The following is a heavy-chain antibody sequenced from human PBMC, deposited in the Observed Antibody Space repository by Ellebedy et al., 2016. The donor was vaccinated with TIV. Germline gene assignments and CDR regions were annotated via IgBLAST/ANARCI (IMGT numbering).Heavy chain of an antibody. Sequence: GESLKISCAASGFTFSSYSMNWVRQAPGKGLEWVSSISSSSSYIYYADSVKGRFTISRDNAKNSLYLQMNSLRAEDTAVYYCARNGGSSWYSNWFDPWGQGTLVTVSS. D-gene: IGHD6-13*01. J-gene: IGHJ5*02. CDR1: GFTFSSYS. CDR3: ARNGGSSWYSNWFDP. CDR2: ISSSSSYI. V-gene: IGHV3-21*01.